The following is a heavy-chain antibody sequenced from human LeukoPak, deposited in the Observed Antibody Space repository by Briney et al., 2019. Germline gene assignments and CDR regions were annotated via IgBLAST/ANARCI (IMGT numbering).Heavy chain of an antibody. J-gene: IGHJ4*02. CDR2: ISSSGSTI. D-gene: IGHD3-10*01. CDR1: GFTFSSYE. CDR3: ARGRGRYYYGSGSSHFDY. V-gene: IGHV3-48*03. Sequence: GGSLRLSCAASGFTFSSYEMNWVRQAPGKGLEWVSYISSSGSTIYYADSVKGRFTISIDNAKNSLYLQMNSLRAEDTAVYYCARGRGRYYYGSGSSHFDYWGQGTLVTVSS.